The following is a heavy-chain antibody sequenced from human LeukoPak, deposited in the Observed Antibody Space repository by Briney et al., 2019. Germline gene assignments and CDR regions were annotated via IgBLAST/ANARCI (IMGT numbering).Heavy chain of an antibody. Sequence: SETLSLTCTVSGGSISSYYWSWIRQPPGKGLEWIGYIYYSGSTNYNPSLKSRVTISADKSTKQFSLKLTSVTAADTAVYYCARGITPRFYYGSETPYYWYFQEWGQGTQVTVSS. J-gene: IGHJ1*01. CDR2: IYYSGST. CDR3: ARGITPRFYYGSETPYYWYFQE. D-gene: IGHD3-10*01. V-gene: IGHV4-59*12. CDR1: GGSISSYY.